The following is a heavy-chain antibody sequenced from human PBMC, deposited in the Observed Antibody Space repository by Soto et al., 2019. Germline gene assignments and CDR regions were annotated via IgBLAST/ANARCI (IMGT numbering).Heavy chain of an antibody. V-gene: IGHV3-48*04. D-gene: IGHD2-21*01. Sequence: GGSQRLSSTASGFTFRSYSMNWVRQAPGKGLEWVSYISSSSSTIYYADSVKGRFTISRDNAKSSLYLQMNSLRAEDTAVYYCVRGCGSAHCPYYFDCWGQGTQVTVSS. CDR1: GFTFRSYS. J-gene: IGHJ4*02. CDR2: ISSSSSTI. CDR3: VRGCGSAHCPYYFDC.